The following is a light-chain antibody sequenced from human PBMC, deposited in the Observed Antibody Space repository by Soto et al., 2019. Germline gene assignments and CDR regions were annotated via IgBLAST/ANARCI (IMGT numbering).Light chain of an antibody. CDR1: QGVTTN. J-gene: IGKJ1*01. V-gene: IGKV3-15*01. Sequence: EIVMTQSPATLSVSPGERATLSCRAGQGVTTNFAWYQQKSGQSPRLLIYDVSIRATGVPARFSATGSETDFTLTISGLQSEDSAVYFCQQYNNWPWTFGQGTKVDIK. CDR3: QQYNNWPWT. CDR2: DVS.